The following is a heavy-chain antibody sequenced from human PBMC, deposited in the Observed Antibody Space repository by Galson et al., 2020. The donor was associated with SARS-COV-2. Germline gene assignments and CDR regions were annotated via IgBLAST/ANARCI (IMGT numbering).Heavy chain of an antibody. V-gene: IGHV6-1*01. CDR1: RVSLSSNSAG. D-gene: IGHD2-21*02. Sequence: SQTLSLTRAISRVSLSSNSAGCGSVRPHPSRGLGWRVCTSYRAPWINAYAGAVKGRLSINPDTSKNHICLQLNSVTPEDAAVYYCARLLAKGYFNGDVCVYFYLSGVDVWGPGTTVTVSS. CDR2: TSYRAPWIN. J-gene: IGHJ6*02. CDR3: ARLLAKGYFNGDVCVYFYLSGVDV.